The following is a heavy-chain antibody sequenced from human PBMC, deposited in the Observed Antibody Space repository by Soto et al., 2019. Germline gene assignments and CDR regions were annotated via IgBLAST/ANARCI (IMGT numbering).Heavy chain of an antibody. D-gene: IGHD3-16*01. J-gene: IGHJ6*02. CDR1: GAPITTTKW. V-gene: IGHV4-4*02. CDR3: ATQTNSSAWGV. Sequence: QVQLQESGPGLVKPSETLSLTCTVSGAPITTTKWWAWVRLTPGKGLEWIGELSRGDERSSNPSLEGRFTMSLDKSHNTCSLKLTPVTAADTAIYYCATQTNSSAWGVWGRGTSVTVSS. CDR2: LSRGDER.